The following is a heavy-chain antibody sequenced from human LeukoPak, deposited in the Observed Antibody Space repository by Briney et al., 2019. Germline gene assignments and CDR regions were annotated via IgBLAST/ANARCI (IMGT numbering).Heavy chain of an antibody. J-gene: IGHJ4*02. Sequence: GGSLRLSCAASGFTFSDYYMSWIRQAPGKGLEWVSYISSSGSTIHCADSVKGRFTISRDNAKNSLYLQMNSLRAEDTAVYYCARGRNVEMATTSPLGYWGQGTLVTVSS. CDR1: GFTFSDYY. CDR3: ARGRNVEMATTSPLGY. CDR2: ISSSGSTI. D-gene: IGHD5-24*01. V-gene: IGHV3-11*04.